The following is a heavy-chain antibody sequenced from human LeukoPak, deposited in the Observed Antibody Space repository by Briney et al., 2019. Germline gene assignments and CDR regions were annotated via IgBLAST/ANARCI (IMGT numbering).Heavy chain of an antibody. CDR1: GFIFPNAW. Sequence: GGSLRLSCAASGFIFPNAWMHWVRQAPGKGLEWVASIKHDGSEKDYVASVKGRFTVSRDNAKNSFHLQMNSLRAEDTAIYYCARDLYYDFWSGYLDFWGQGTLVIVSS. V-gene: IGHV3-7*01. CDR3: ARDLYYDFWSGYLDF. J-gene: IGHJ4*02. CDR2: IKHDGSEK. D-gene: IGHD3-3*01.